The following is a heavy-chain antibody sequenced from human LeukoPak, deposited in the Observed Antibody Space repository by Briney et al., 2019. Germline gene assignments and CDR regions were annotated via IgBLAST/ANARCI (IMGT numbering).Heavy chain of an antibody. Sequence: ASVKVSCKASGYTFTGYYMHWGRQAAGQGLEWMGWIYPNSGATKYAQKFQGRVTMTRDTSISTAYMELSRLTSDDTAVYYCGTLLSNGPFDYWGQGTLVTVSS. V-gene: IGHV1-2*02. J-gene: IGHJ4*02. CDR2: IYPNSGAT. CDR3: GTLLSNGPFDY. CDR1: GYTFTGYY.